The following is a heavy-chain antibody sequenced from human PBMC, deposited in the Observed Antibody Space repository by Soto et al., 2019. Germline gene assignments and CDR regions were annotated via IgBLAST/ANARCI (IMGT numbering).Heavy chain of an antibody. CDR3: AHRLAVTTFFDY. J-gene: IGHJ4*02. Sequence: GSGPTLVNPTQTLPLTCTISGFSVSTSGVGVGWTRQSPGKALEWLALIYWNDDKHYSPSLKSRLTITKDTSKNQVLLTMTNMDPVDTGTYYCAHRLAVTTFFDYWGQGSLVTVSS. CDR1: GFSVSTSGVG. V-gene: IGHV2-5*01. CDR2: IYWNDDK. D-gene: IGHD4-17*01.